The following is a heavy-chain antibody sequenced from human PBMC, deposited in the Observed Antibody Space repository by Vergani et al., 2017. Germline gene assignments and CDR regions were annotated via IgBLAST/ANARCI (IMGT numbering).Heavy chain of an antibody. CDR3: AKQYYDILTTGY. CDR2: ISGSGGST. Sequence: VQLVESGGGEVQPGRSLRLSCSAAGFPFSDYGVHWVRQAPGKGLEWVSAISGSGGSTYYADSVKGRFTISRDNSKNTLYLQMNSLRAEDTAVYYCAKQYYDILTTGYWGQGTLVTVSS. J-gene: IGHJ4*02. V-gene: IGHV3-23*04. D-gene: IGHD3-9*01. CDR1: GFPFSDYG.